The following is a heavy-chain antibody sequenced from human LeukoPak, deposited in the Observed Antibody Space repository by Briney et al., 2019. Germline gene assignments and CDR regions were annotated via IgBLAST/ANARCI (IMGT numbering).Heavy chain of an antibody. J-gene: IGHJ4*02. D-gene: IGHD3-22*01. V-gene: IGHV3-30-3*01. CDR1: GFTFSSYA. CDR2: ISYDGSNK. CDR3: AIDSVGDSSPSYYFDY. Sequence: GRSLRLSCAASGFTFSSYAMHWVRQAPGKGLEWVAVISYDGSNKYYADSVKGRFTISRDNSKNTLYPQMNSLRAEDTAVYYCAIDSVGDSSPSYYFDYWGQGTLVTVSS.